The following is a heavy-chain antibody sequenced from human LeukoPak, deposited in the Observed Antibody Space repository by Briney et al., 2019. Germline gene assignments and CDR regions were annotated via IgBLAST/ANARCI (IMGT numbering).Heavy chain of an antibody. J-gene: IGHJ4*02. V-gene: IGHV1-46*01. CDR1: GYTFTSYY. CDR3: AREWGGYDFWSGYPDY. CDR2: INPSGGST. D-gene: IGHD3-3*01. Sequence: ASVKVSCKASGYTFTSYYMHWVRQAPGQGLEWMGIINPSGGSTSYAQKFQGRVTMTRDTSTSTVYMELSSLRSEDTAVYYCAREWGGYDFWSGYPDYWGQGTLVTVSS.